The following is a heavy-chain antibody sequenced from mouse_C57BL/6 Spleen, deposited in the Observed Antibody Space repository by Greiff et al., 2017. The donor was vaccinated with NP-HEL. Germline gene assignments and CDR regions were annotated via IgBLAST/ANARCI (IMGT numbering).Heavy chain of an antibody. D-gene: IGHD1-1*01. J-gene: IGHJ2*01. CDR3: AYYYGSSYGYFDY. CDR1: GFNIKDYY. CDR2: IDPEAGET. Sequence: EVQLVESGAELVKPGASVKLSCTASGFNIKDYYMHWVKQRTEQGLEWIGRIDPEAGETKYAPKFQGKATITADTSSNTAYLQLSSLTSEDTAVYYCAYYYGSSYGYFDYWGQGTTLTVSS. V-gene: IGHV14-2*01.